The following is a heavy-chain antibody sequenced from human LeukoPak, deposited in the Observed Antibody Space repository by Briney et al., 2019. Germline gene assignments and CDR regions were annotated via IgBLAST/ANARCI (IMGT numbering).Heavy chain of an antibody. CDR2: IYSGGST. CDR3: ATPFEDSSSDAFDI. CDR1: GFTVSSNY. D-gene: IGHD6-6*01. Sequence: PGGSLRLSCAASGFTVSSNYMSWVRQAPGKGLEWVSVIYSGGSTYYADSVKGRFTISRDNSKNTLYLQMNSLRAEDTAVYYCATPFEDSSSDAFDIWGQGKMVNVFS. V-gene: IGHV3-53*01. J-gene: IGHJ3*02.